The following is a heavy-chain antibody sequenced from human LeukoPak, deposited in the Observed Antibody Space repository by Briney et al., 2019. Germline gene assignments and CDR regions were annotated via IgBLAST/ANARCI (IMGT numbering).Heavy chain of an antibody. CDR2: IYYSGST. Sequence: SETLSLTCTVSGGSISSGDYYWSWIRQPPGKGLEWIGYIYYSGSTYYNPSLKSRVTISVDTSKNQFSLKLSSVTAADTAVYYCALSSPYYYYGMDVWGQGITVTVSS. J-gene: IGHJ6*02. V-gene: IGHV4-30-4*01. CDR3: ALSSPYYYYGMDV. CDR1: GGSISSGDYY.